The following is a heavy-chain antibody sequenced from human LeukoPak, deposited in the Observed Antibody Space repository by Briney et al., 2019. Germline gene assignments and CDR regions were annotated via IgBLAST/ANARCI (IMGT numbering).Heavy chain of an antibody. J-gene: IGHJ4*02. D-gene: IGHD1-1*01. Sequence: GGSLRLSCAASGITFSSFAMTWLRQAPGKGLEWVSVISGSGDTTYYADSVKGRFTISRDNSKNTLYLQMNSLRVEDTAMYHCARESGGLDYWGQGTLVTVSS. CDR1: GITFSSFA. V-gene: IGHV3-23*01. CDR3: ARESGGLDY. CDR2: ISGSGDTT.